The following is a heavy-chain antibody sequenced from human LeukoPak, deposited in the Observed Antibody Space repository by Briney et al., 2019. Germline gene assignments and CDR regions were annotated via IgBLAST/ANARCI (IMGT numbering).Heavy chain of an antibody. CDR1: GFTFSNDG. J-gene: IGHJ4*02. CDR2: IRKDGRNK. CDR3: AKDDSRSWATFDY. V-gene: IGHV3-30*02. Sequence: PGGSLRLSCAASGFTFSNDGMYWVRQAPGKGLEWVAFIRKDGRNKNYAESVQGRFTISRDNSKNMLYLQMNSLRTEDTAVYYCAKDDSRSWATFDYWGQGTLVTVSS. D-gene: IGHD3-22*01.